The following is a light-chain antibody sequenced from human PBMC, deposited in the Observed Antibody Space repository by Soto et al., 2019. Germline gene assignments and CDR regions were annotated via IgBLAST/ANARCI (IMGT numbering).Light chain of an antibody. CDR3: SSYTSSTSLDV. CDR1: ISDFGGYNY. V-gene: IGLV2-14*01. CDR2: EVS. Sequence: QSVLTQPASVSGSPGQSITISCTGTISDFGGYNYVSWYQQHPGKAPKLMIYEVSNRPSGVSIRFSGSKSGNTASLTISGLQAEDEADYYCSSYTSSTSLDVFGTGTKVTVL. J-gene: IGLJ1*01.